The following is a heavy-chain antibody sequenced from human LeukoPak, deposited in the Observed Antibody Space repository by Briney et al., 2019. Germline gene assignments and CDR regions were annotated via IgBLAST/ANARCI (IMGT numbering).Heavy chain of an antibody. CDR2: IYTSGST. D-gene: IGHD3-9*01. V-gene: IGHV4-61*02. J-gene: IGHJ4*02. CDR1: GGSISSGSYY. Sequence: SETLSLTCTVSGGSISSGSYYWSWIRQPAGKGLEWIGRIYTSGSTNYNPSLKSRVTISVDTSKNQFSLKLSSVTAADTAVYYCARGLRYFDWSTSGFDYWGQGTLVTVSS. CDR3: ARGLRYFDWSTSGFDY.